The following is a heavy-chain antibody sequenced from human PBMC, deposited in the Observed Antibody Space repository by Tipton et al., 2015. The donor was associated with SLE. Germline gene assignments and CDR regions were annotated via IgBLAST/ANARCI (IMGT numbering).Heavy chain of an antibody. D-gene: IGHD1-26*01. Sequence: LRLSCAVYGESFNGYFWTWIRQPPGKGLEWIGEINHSGSTNYNSSLKSRVTISVGTSKNQFSLKLSSVTAADTAVYYCAREMVGATLDYWGQGTLVIVSS. CDR3: AREMVGATLDY. J-gene: IGHJ4*02. CDR1: GESFNGYF. CDR2: INHSGST. V-gene: IGHV4-34*01.